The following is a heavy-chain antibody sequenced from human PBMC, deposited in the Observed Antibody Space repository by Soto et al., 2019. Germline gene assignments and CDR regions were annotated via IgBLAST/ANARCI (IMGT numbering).Heavy chain of an antibody. CDR2: ITSANYP. CDR1: GFTFSNYA. CDR3: AKTDEYNSQSSGWANRFDH. J-gene: IGHJ4*02. Sequence: EVQLLESGGGFIQPGGSLRLFCAASGFTFSNYAMTWVRQAPGKGLEWVSTITSANYPFYGDTVKGRFTISRDNSKNTLDLQMNSLRAEDTAVYYCAKTDEYNSQSSGWANRFDHWGQGTLVTVYS. D-gene: IGHD6-19*01. V-gene: IGHV3-23*01.